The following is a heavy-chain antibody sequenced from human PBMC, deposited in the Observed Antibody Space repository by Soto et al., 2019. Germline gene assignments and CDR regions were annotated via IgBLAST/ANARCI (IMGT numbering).Heavy chain of an antibody. Sequence: QVQLVQSGAEVQKPGSSVKVSCKASGGTFSSYAISWVRQAPGQGLEWMGGIIPIFGTANYAQKFQGRVTITADESTSTAYMELSSLRSEDTAVYYCARDLNYDRSGYRRGDAFDIWGQGTMVTVSS. V-gene: IGHV1-69*01. D-gene: IGHD3-22*01. CDR3: ARDLNYDRSGYRRGDAFDI. CDR1: GGTFSSYA. CDR2: IIPIFGTA. J-gene: IGHJ3*02.